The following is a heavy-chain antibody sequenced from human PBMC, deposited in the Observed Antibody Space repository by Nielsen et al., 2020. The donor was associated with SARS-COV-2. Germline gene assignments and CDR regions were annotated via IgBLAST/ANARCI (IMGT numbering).Heavy chain of an antibody. CDR1: GFTFSNAW. CDR2: VKSKIDGGTT. Sequence: GESLKISCAASGFTFSNAWMSWVRQAPGEGLEWVGRVKSKIDGGTTDYAAPVKGRFTISRDDSKNTLYLQMNSLKTEDTAVYYCTRQIAYFDYWGQGTLVTVSS. CDR3: TRQIAYFDY. J-gene: IGHJ4*02. V-gene: IGHV3-15*01.